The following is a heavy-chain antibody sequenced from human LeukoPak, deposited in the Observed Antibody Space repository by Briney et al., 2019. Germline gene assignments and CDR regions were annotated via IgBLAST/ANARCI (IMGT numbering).Heavy chain of an antibody. J-gene: IGHJ4*02. D-gene: IGHD6-19*01. CDR1: GGTFSSYA. Sequence: SVKVSCKASGGTFSSYAISWVRHAPGQGLEWMGGIIPIFGTANYAQKFQGRVTITADESTSTAYMELSSLRSEDTAVYYCASLVQWPEGVDYWGQGTLVTVSS. CDR3: ASLVQWPEGVDY. CDR2: IIPIFGTA. V-gene: IGHV1-69*13.